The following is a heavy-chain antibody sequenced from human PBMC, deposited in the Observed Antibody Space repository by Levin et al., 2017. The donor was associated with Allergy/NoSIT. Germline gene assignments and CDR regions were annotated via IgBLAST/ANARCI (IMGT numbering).Heavy chain of an antibody. D-gene: IGHD3-22*01. J-gene: IGHJ4*02. Sequence: SCTVSGGSISHGGFYWSWIRQHPGKGLEWFGSIYYSGRTSYNPSLKSRVTISIDTSASQFSLRLNSVTAADTAVYYCARTRSSGSGYFSNYFDYWGRGTLVTVSS. CDR3: ARTRSSGSGYFSNYFDY. CDR1: GGSISHGGFY. CDR2: IYYSGRT. V-gene: IGHV4-31*03.